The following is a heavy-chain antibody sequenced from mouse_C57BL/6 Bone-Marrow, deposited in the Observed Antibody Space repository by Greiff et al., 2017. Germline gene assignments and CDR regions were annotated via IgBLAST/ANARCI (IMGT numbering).Heavy chain of an antibody. CDR3: ARLRQAMDY. J-gene: IGHJ4*01. Sequence: EVKLMESGGGLVKPGGSLKLSCAASGFTFSSYAMSWVRQTPEKRLEWVATISDGGSYTYYPDNVKGRFTISRDNAKNNLYLQMSHLKSEDTAMYYCARLRQAMDYWGQGTSVTVSS. CDR1: GFTFSSYA. V-gene: IGHV5-4*03. D-gene: IGHD2-12*01. CDR2: ISDGGSYT.